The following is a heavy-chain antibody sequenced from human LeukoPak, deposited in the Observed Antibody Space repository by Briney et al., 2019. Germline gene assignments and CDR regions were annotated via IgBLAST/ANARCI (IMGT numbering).Heavy chain of an antibody. CDR1: GYTFTNNF. D-gene: IGHD3-16*01. J-gene: IGHJ4*02. Sequence: ASVKVSCKASGYTFTNNFMHWVRQAPGQGLEWMGIINPSGDNTWYAQKFQGRVTMTRDMATSTDYMEVSSLRSEDTAVYYCATLGGAGLSARGADGYFDYWGQGTLVTVSS. V-gene: IGHV1-46*01. CDR2: INPSGDNT. CDR3: ATLGGAGLSARGADGYFDY.